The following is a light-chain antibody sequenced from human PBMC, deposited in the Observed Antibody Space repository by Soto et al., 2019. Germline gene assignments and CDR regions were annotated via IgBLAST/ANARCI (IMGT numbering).Light chain of an antibody. Sequence: DIQMTQSPSSASASVGDRVTITCRASQDINNYLAWYQQKPGAAPDLLIFAASSLQSGVPSRFSGSGSGTDFTLTISSLQPEDFATYYCQQGSSFPYTFGQGNKLEIK. CDR3: QQGSSFPYT. CDR2: AAS. V-gene: IGKV1-12*01. CDR1: QDINNY. J-gene: IGKJ2*01.